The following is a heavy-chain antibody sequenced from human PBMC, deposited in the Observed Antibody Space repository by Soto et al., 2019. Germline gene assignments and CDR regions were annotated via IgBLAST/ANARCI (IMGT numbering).Heavy chain of an antibody. Sequence: SETLSLTCTVSGGSISSSSYYWGWIRQPPGKGLEWIGSIYYSGSTYYNPSLKSRVTISVDTSKNQFSLKLSSVTAADTAVYYCARSGGLAVGGSFDYWGQGMLVTVSS. CDR1: GGSISSSSYY. J-gene: IGHJ4*02. CDR2: IYYSGST. D-gene: IGHD3-16*01. V-gene: IGHV4-39*01. CDR3: ARSGGLAVGGSFDY.